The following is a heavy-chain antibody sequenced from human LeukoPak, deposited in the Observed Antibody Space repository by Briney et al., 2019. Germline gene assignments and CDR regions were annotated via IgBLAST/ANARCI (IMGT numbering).Heavy chain of an antibody. V-gene: IGHV4-34*01. CDR3: ARGRDLPAYSGYWQGHSSSLRY. CDR2: INHSGST. CDR1: GGSLRGYY. J-gene: IGHJ4*02. Sequence: ASETLSLTCAVYGGSLRGYYWSWIRQPPGKGLEWIGEINHSGSTNYNPSLKGRVTISVDTSKNQFSLKLSSVTAADTAVYYCARGRDLPAYSGYWQGHSSSLRYWGQGTLVTVSS. D-gene: IGHD6-13*01.